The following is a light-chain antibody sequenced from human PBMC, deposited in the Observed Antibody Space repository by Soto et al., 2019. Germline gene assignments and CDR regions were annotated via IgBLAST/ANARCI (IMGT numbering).Light chain of an antibody. Sequence: QSALTQPASVSGSPGQSITISCTGTSSDVGSYNLVSWYQQHPGKAPKLMIYEGSKRPSGVSNRFSGSKSGNMASLTISGLQAEDEADYYCCSYTSSSTLVVFGGGTKVTVL. CDR2: EGS. J-gene: IGLJ2*01. V-gene: IGLV2-14*02. CDR1: SSDVGSYNL. CDR3: CSYTSSSTLVV.